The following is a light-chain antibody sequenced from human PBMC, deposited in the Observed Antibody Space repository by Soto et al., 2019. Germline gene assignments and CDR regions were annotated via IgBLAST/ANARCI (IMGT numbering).Light chain of an antibody. Sequence: QSVLTQPPSASGSPGQRVTFTCSGSNSNLGSNTVNWYQHLPGTAPKLLIYNDDQRPSAVPDRFSGSKSDTSASLAISGLQSEDEADYYCATWDDSLNGWVFGGGTKLTVL. J-gene: IGLJ3*02. CDR2: NDD. CDR1: NSNLGSNT. CDR3: ATWDDSLNGWV. V-gene: IGLV1-44*01.